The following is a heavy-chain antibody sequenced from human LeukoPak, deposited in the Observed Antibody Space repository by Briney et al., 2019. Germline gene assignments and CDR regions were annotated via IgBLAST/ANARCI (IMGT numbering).Heavy chain of an antibody. CDR3: AEGEAYYYVSSGYYVY. D-gene: IGHD3-22*01. V-gene: IGHV3-23*01. CDR2: ISGSGGST. CDR1: GFTFSSYA. J-gene: IGHJ4*02. Sequence: GGSLRLSCAASGFTFSSYAMSWVRQAPGKGLEWVSAISGSGGSTYYADSVKGRFTISRDNSKNTLYLQMNSLRAEDTAVYYCAEGEAYYYVSSGYYVYWGQGTLVTVSS.